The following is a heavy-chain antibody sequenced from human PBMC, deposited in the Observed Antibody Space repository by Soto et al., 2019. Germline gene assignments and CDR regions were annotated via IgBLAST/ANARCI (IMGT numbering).Heavy chain of an antibody. CDR1: GFTFSSYG. CDR3: ARIQRSGYLAP. Sequence: QVQLVESGGGVVQPGRSLRLSCAASGFTFSSYGMDWVRQAPGKGLEWVAFIWYDGRNKYYADSVKGRFTISRDNSKNTLPLQINSLRAEDTAVYYCARIQRSGYLAPWGQGPLVTLSS. D-gene: IGHD3-3*01. J-gene: IGHJ5*02. CDR2: IWYDGRNK. V-gene: IGHV3-33*01.